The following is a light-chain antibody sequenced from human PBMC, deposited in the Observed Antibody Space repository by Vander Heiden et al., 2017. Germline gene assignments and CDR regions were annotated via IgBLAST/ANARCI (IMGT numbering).Light chain of an antibody. CDR1: QSVSSSY. CDR2: GAS. CDR3: HRDCSSGRR. Sequence: ENVLTQSPGTLSLSPGKRATLSCRASQSVSSSYLAWYQQKPGHAPRLLIYGASSRATRIPDRFSGTGSGTDFTLTIIRLEPEAFAVYYCHRDCSSGRRFGQGTKVEIQ. V-gene: IGKV3-20*01. J-gene: IGKJ1*01.